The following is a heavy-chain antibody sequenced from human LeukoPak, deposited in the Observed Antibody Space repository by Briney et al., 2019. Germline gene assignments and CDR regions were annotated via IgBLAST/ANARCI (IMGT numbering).Heavy chain of an antibody. D-gene: IGHD1-1*01. Sequence: GGSLRLSCAASGFTFSTYAMSWVRQAPGKGLEWVSVISGSGDNTFYADSVKGRFTISRDNSKNTLYLQMNSLRAEDTAVYYCARDVQIDYWGQGTLVTVSS. CDR1: GFTFSTYA. CDR2: ISGSGDNT. CDR3: ARDVQIDY. V-gene: IGHV3-23*01. J-gene: IGHJ4*02.